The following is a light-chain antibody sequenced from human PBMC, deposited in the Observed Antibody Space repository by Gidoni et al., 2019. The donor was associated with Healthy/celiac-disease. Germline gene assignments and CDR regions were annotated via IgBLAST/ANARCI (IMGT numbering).Light chain of an antibody. CDR3: QQRSNWPPFT. CDR1: QRVSSY. Sequence: EIVLTHSPATLSLSPGERATLSCRASQRVSSYLAWYQQKPGQAPRRLIDDASNRATGIPARFSGSGSGTDFTLTISSLEPEEFAVYYCQQRSNWPPFTFGPGTKVDIK. V-gene: IGKV3-11*01. J-gene: IGKJ3*01. CDR2: DAS.